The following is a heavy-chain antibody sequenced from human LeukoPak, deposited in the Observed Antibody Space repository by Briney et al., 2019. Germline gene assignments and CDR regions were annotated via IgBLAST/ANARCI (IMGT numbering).Heavy chain of an antibody. V-gene: IGHV4-59*08. D-gene: IGHD1-1*01. CDR1: GGSVSSYY. CDR2: VYYTGST. CDR3: ARRRDYWIVDY. J-gene: IGHJ4*02. Sequence: PSETLSLTCSVSGGSVSSYYWSWIRQPPGKGLEWIGYVYYTGSTNYNPSLKSRVTMFEDKSKNQFSLRLYSVTVADTAVYYCARRRDYWIVDYWGQGTLVTVSS.